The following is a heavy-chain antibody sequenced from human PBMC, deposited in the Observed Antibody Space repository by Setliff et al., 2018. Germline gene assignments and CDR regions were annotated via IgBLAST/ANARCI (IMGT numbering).Heavy chain of an antibody. CDR1: GFTVSINY. J-gene: IGHJ3*02. CDR2: ISSSGSTI. D-gene: IGHD3-9*01. Sequence: PGGSLRLSCAASGFTVSINYMSWIRQAPGKGLEWVSYISSSGSTIYYADSVKGRFTISRDNAKNSLYLQMNSLRAEDTAVYYCARDSVLRYFDWLLYTPDAFDIWGQGTMVTVSS. CDR3: ARDSVLRYFDWLLYTPDAFDI. V-gene: IGHV3-11*04.